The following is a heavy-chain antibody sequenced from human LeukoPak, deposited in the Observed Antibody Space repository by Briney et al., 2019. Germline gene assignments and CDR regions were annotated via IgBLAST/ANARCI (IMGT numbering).Heavy chain of an antibody. CDR3: ARARRYCSSTSCYPFRFDP. Sequence: GGSLRLSCAASGFTVSSNYMSWVRQAPGKGLEGVSVIYSGGSTYYADSVKGRFTISRDNSKNTLYLQMNSPRGEHTAVYLCARARRYCSSTSCYPFRFDPWGQGTLVTVSS. D-gene: IGHD2-2*01. CDR2: IYSGGST. V-gene: IGHV3-53*01. J-gene: IGHJ5*02. CDR1: GFTVSSNY.